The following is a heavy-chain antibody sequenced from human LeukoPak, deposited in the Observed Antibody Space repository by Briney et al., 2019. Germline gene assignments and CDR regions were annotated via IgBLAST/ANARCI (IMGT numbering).Heavy chain of an antibody. CDR2: ISGSGGNT. CDR3: GKGLLSSFFVRVNADAFDI. Sequence: GGSLRLSCAASGFTFSSYSMSWVRQPPGKGLEWVSAISGSGGNTYYADSVKGRFTTSRDNSKNTLYLQMNSLRAEHTAVFSCGKGLLSSFFVRVNADAFDIWGQGTMVTVSS. V-gene: IGHV3-23*01. J-gene: IGHJ3*02. D-gene: IGHD2/OR15-2a*01. CDR1: GFTFSSYS.